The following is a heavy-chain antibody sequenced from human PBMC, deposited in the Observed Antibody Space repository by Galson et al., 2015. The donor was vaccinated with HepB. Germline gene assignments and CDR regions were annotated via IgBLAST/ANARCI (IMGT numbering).Heavy chain of an antibody. J-gene: IGHJ4*02. CDR2: IKTDGSYT. V-gene: IGHV3-74*01. CDR3: VRSSNFDT. Sequence: SLRLSCAASGFTFSSYWMHWVRQAPGKGLVWVSRIKTDGSYTSYADSVKGRFTISRDNAKNTVCLEMNSLRTEDTSIYYCVRSSNFDTWGQGTLVTVSS. CDR1: GFTFSSYW. D-gene: IGHD2-2*01.